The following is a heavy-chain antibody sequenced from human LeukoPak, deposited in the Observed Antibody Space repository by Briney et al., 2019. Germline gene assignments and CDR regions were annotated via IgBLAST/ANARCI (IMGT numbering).Heavy chain of an antibody. CDR3: ARDSKYYDSSGYLRGGLDY. Sequence: GGSLRLSCAASGFTFSSYEMNWVRQAPGKGLEWVSYISSSGSTMYYADSVKGRFTISRDNAKNSLSLQMNSLRAEDTAVYYCARDSKYYDSSGYLRGGLDYWGQGTLVTVSS. V-gene: IGHV3-48*03. CDR1: GFTFSSYE. D-gene: IGHD3-22*01. CDR2: ISSSGSTM. J-gene: IGHJ4*02.